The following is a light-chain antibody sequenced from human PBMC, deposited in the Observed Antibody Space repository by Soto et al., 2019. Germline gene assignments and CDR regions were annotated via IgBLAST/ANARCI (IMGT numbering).Light chain of an antibody. J-gene: IGKJ4*01. Sequence: DMQMTQSPSPLSASVGGGVTNTCRANQDVSSWLAWYQQKPGKAPKPLIYDASSLESGVPPRFSGSGSGTEFTLTISSLQPDDSATYHCQQYKTYSLNFGGGTKV. V-gene: IGKV1-5*01. CDR1: QDVSSW. CDR2: DAS. CDR3: QQYKTYSLN.